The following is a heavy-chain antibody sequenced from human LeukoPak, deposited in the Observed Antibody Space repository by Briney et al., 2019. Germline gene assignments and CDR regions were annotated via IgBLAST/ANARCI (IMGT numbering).Heavy chain of an antibody. CDR1: GGSISSSNW. Sequence: SETLSLTCAVSGGSISSSNWWSWVRQPPGKGLEWIVEIYHSGSTNCNPSLKSRVTISVDKSKNQFSLKLSSVTAADTAVYYCASLYCSSTSCYFYYWGQGTLVTVSS. J-gene: IGHJ4*02. CDR2: IYHSGST. D-gene: IGHD2-2*01. V-gene: IGHV4-4*02. CDR3: ASLYCSSTSCYFYY.